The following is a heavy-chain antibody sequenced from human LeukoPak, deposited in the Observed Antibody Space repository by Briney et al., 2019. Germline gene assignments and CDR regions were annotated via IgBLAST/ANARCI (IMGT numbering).Heavy chain of an antibody. CDR1: GYSFTSYW. J-gene: IGHJ6*03. V-gene: IGHV5-51*01. CDR2: IYPGDSDT. D-gene: IGHD3-22*01. CDR3: ARQRYYYDSRPDYYYYYYMDV. Sequence: GESLKISCKGSGYSFTSYWIGWVRQMPGKGLEWMGIIYPGDSDTRYSPSFQGQVTISADKSISTAYLQWSSLKASDTAMYYCARQRYYYDSRPDYYYYYYMDVWGKGTTVTVSS.